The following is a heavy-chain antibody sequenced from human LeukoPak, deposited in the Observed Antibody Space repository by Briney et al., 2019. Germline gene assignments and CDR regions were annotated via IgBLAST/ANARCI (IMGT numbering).Heavy chain of an antibody. D-gene: IGHD1-26*01. V-gene: IGHV3-7*03. J-gene: IGHJ4*02. Sequence: GGSLRLSCAASGFTFSHYWMTWVRQAPGKGLEWVANINQDGSEEFYVDSLKGRFTISRDNAKNSLYLQINSLRADDAAIYYCARDSGRFYIDYWGQGTLVTVSS. CDR2: INQDGSEE. CDR3: ARDSGRFYIDY. CDR1: GFTFSHYW.